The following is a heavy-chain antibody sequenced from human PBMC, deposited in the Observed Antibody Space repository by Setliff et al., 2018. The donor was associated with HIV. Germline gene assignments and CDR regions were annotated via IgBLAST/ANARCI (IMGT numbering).Heavy chain of an antibody. CDR1: GFSLSTSGVG. CDR3: ARIPKILGAFYI. V-gene: IGHV2-5*02. D-gene: IGHD3-16*01. CDR2: IYWDDDK. Sequence: SGPTLVNPTQTLTLTCTFSGFSLSTSGVGVGWIRQPPGKALEWLALIYWDDDKRYSPSLKSRLTITKDTSKSQVVLSMTNMDPVDTATYYCARIPKILGAFYIWGQGTMVTVSS. J-gene: IGHJ3*02.